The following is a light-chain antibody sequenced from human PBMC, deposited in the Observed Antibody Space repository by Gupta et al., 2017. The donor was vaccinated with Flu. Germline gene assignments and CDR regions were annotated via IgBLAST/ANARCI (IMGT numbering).Light chain of an antibody. CDR1: SSDVGGYNY. J-gene: IGLJ2*01. CDR2: DVS. V-gene: IGLV2-11*01. CDR3: CSYAGSSTLV. Sequence: QSALTQPRSVSGSPGQSVAISCPGTSSDVGGYNYVSWYQQHPGKAPKLMIYDVSQRPSGVPDRFSGSKSGNTASLTISGLQAEDEADYYCCSYAGSSTLVFGGGTKLTVL.